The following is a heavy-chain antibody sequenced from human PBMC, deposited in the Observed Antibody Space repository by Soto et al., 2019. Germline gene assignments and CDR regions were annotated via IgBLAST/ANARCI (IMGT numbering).Heavy chain of an antibody. V-gene: IGHV2-5*02. Sequence: QITLKESGPTLVKPTQTLTLTCTFSGFSLSTSGVGVGWIRQPPGKALEWLALIYWDDDKRYSPSLKRRLTITKDTSKNQVVLTMTNMDPVDTATYYCAHMRDILTGIDYWGQGTLVTVSS. CDR2: IYWDDDK. CDR3: AHMRDILTGIDY. CDR1: GFSLSTSGVG. J-gene: IGHJ4*02. D-gene: IGHD3-9*01.